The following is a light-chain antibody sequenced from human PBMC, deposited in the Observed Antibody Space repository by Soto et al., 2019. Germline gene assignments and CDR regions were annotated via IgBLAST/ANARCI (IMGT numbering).Light chain of an antibody. V-gene: IGLV2-14*01. CDR2: ELS. CDR1: SSDIGGYIY. Sequence: QSVLTQPASVSGSPGQSITISCTGSSSDIGGYIYISWFQHHPGKAPKLMIYELSNRPSGVSSRFSGSRSDNTASLTISGLQSEDEAIYYCSSYSSATQGVLFGGGTQLTVL. J-gene: IGLJ2*01. CDR3: SSYSSATQGVL.